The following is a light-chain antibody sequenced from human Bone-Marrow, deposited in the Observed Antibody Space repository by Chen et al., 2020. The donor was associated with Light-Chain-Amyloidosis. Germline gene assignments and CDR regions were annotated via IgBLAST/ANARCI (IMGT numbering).Light chain of an antibody. CDR3: KAYTGTNALV. CDR2: EVT. CDR1: RSDVGGDNH. Sequence: QSALTQPASLSRSPGQSIPISCPGTRSDVGGDNHVSWYQQHPAQAPKLMIYEVTNRPSWVPFRGAGSESANTASMTIFGLEAEEEDDYLCKAYTGTNALVFGSGTRVTVL. J-gene: IGLJ1*01. V-gene: IGLV2-14*01.